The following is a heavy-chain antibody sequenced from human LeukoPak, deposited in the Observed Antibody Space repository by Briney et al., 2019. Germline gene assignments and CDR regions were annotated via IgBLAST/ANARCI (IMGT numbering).Heavy chain of an antibody. V-gene: IGHV3-7*01. CDR3: ARDLID. J-gene: IGHJ4*02. Sequence: TGGSLRLSCAAPGFTFSSYAMHWVRQAPGKGLEWVANIKQDGSGKYYVDSVKGRFTISRDNAKNSLYLQMNCLRAEDTAVYYCARDLIDWGQGTLVTVSS. CDR1: GFTFSSYA. CDR2: IKQDGSGK.